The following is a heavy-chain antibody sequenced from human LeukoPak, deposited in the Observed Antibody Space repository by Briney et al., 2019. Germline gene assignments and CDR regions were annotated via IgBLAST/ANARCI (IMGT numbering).Heavy chain of an antibody. D-gene: IGHD3-10*01. J-gene: IGHJ4*02. Sequence: ASVKVSCKVSGYTLTELSMHWVRQAPGKGLEWMGGFDPEDGETIYAQKFQGRVTMTEDTSTDTAYMVLSSLRSEDTAVYYCATETEDYYGSGSYYNWGQGTLVTVSS. CDR2: FDPEDGET. CDR3: ATETEDYYGSGSYYN. CDR1: GYTLTELS. V-gene: IGHV1-24*01.